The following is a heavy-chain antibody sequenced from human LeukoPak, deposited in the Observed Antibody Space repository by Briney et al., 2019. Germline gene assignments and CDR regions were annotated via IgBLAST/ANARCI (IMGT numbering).Heavy chain of an antibody. V-gene: IGHV3-33*01. Sequence: GGSLRLSCAASGFTFSSYGMHWVRQAPGKGLEGVAVIWYDGSNKYYAASVKGRFTISRDNSKNTLYLQMNSLRAEDTAVYYCARAKYSSGWYGGYFDYWGQRTLVTVSS. CDR2: IWYDGSNK. CDR1: GFTFSSYG. D-gene: IGHD6-19*01. J-gene: IGHJ4*02. CDR3: ARAKYSSGWYGGYFDY.